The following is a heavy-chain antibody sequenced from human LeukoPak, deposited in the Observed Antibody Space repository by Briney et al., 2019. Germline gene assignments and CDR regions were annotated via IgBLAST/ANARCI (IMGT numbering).Heavy chain of an antibody. J-gene: IGHJ4*02. CDR3: AKARGPDEYSSGRFDY. Sequence: GGSLRLSCAASGFTFDDYAMHWVRQAPGKGLEWVSLISWDGGSTYYADSVKGRFTISRDNSKNSLYLQMNSLRAEDTALYYCAKARGPDEYSSGRFDYWGQGTLVTVSS. D-gene: IGHD6-19*01. CDR2: ISWDGGST. CDR1: GFTFDDYA. V-gene: IGHV3-43D*03.